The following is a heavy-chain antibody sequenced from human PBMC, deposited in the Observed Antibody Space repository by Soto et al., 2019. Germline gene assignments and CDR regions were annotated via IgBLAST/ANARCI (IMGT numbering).Heavy chain of an antibody. CDR1: GGSISSSSYY. J-gene: IGHJ6*02. V-gene: IGHV4-39*01. Sequence: SETLSLTCTVSGGSISSSSYYWGWIRQPPGKGLEWIGSIYYSGSTYYNPSLKSRVTISVDTSKNQFSLKLSSVTAADTAVYYCARFPGIAKVDQDYGMDVWGQGTTVTVSS. D-gene: IGHD6-13*01. CDR2: IYYSGST. CDR3: ARFPGIAKVDQDYGMDV.